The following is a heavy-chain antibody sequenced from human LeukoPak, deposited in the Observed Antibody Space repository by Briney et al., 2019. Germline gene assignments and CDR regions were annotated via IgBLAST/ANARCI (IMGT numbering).Heavy chain of an antibody. CDR2: ITHDGSIK. Sequence: GGSLRLSCAASGFSFRSYGMHWVRQAPGKGLEWVAVITHDGSIKYYTDSVKGRLTISRDNSKNTLYLQMDGLRAEDTAVYYCAKDLSFSTSVFDYWGQGTLVTVSS. CDR1: GFSFRSYG. CDR3: AKDLSFSTSVFDY. J-gene: IGHJ4*02. V-gene: IGHV3-30*18. D-gene: IGHD6-6*01.